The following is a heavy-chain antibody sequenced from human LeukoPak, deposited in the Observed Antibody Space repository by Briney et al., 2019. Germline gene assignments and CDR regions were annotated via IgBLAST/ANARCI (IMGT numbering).Heavy chain of an antibody. D-gene: IGHD2-2*01. CDR2: INHSGST. CDR3: ARGLSHIVVVPAATPDWFDP. CDR1: GGSFSGYY. J-gene: IGHJ5*02. V-gene: IGHV4-34*01. Sequence: SETLSLTCAVYGGSFSGYYWSWIRQPPEEGLEWIGEINHSGSTNYNPSLKSRVTISVDTSKNQFSLKLSSVTAADTAVYYCARGLSHIVVVPAATPDWFDPWGQGTLVTVSS.